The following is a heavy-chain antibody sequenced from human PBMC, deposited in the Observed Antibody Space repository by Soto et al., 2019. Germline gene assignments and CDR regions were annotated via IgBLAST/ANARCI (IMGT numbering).Heavy chain of an antibody. CDR3: AYLPCSGGSCSWFSFSGMDV. CDR2: IYWDDDK. D-gene: IGHD2-15*01. V-gene: IGHV2-5*02. CDR1: GFSLSTSGVG. J-gene: IGHJ6*02. Sequence: QITLKESGPTLVKPTQTLTLTCTFSGFSLSTSGVGVAWIRQPPGKALEWLALIYWDDDKRYRQSLESRLTIAKDPAKTQVVLPMTNMDSVDTATYYCAYLPCSGGSCSWFSFSGMDVWGHGTTVTVSS.